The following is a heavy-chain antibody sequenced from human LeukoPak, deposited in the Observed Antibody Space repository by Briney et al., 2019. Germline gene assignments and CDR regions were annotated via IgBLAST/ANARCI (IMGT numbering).Heavy chain of an antibody. J-gene: IGHJ4*02. V-gene: IGHV4-4*02. CDR1: GGSISSTNW. Sequence: SRTLSLMCGVSGGSISSTNWWTWVRQPPGKGLARMGEVHLDGRTNYNPSLQSRLTMSVDFSENHISLMLTSVTAADTAVYYCAREGGPFRPLDYSGQGTLVTGSS. D-gene: IGHD2/OR15-2a*01. CDR2: VHLDGRT. CDR3: AREGGPFRPLDY.